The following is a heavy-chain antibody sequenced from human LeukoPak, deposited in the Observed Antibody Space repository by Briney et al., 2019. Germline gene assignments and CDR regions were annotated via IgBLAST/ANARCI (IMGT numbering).Heavy chain of an antibody. D-gene: IGHD3-10*01. J-gene: IGHJ4*02. Sequence: GGSQRLSCAASGFTFSSYTMSWVRQAPGKGLEWVSAISGSGVNTYYADSVKGRFTISRDNSKNTLYLQTNSLRAEDTAIYYCAKEGYGSGSYLYNWGQGTLVTVSS. CDR2: ISGSGVNT. CDR1: GFTFSSYT. V-gene: IGHV3-23*01. CDR3: AKEGYGSGSYLYN.